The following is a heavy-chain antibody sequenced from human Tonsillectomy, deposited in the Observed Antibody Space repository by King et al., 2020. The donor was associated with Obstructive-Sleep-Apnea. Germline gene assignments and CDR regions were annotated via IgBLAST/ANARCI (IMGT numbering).Heavy chain of an antibody. J-gene: IGHJ3*02. CDR3: ARDSPYYDILTGYKVDAFDI. D-gene: IGHD3-9*01. Sequence: QLVQSGAEVKKPGASVKVSCKASGYTFTSYGISWVRQAPGQGLEWMGWISAYNGNTNYAQKLQGRVTMTTDTSTSTAYMELRSLRSDDTAVYYCARDSPYYDILTGYKVDAFDIWGQGTMVTVSS. CDR1: GYTFTSYG. V-gene: IGHV1-18*01. CDR2: ISAYNGNT.